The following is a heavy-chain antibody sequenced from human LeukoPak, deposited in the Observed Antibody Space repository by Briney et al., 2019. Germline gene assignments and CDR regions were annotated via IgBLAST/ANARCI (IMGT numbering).Heavy chain of an antibody. J-gene: IGHJ4*02. CDR3: SEMASY. CDR1: GFAFSYAW. D-gene: IGHD5-24*01. V-gene: IGHV3-15*01. Sequence: NPGGSLRLSCAASGFAFSYAWMTWVRQAPGKGLEWVGRITRNTEGGTTDYAAPVKGRFIISRDDLKNTLYLQMNSLKTEDTAVYYCSEMASYWGQGTLVTVSS. CDR2: ITRNTEGGTT.